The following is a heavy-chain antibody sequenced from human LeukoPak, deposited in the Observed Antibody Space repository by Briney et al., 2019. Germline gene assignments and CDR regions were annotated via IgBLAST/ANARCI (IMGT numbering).Heavy chain of an antibody. D-gene: IGHD2-2*01. CDR3: ARDLGYCSTTNCHNYFAP. Sequence: PSETLSLTCTVSGGSITSYYWSWIRQAPGKGLEWIGYIYYSGTSNYNPSLKSRVTISVDTSKNQFSLNLRSVTAADSAVYYCARDLGYCSTTNCHNYFAPWGQGTLVTVSS. CDR2: IYYSGTS. CDR1: GGSITSYY. J-gene: IGHJ5*02. V-gene: IGHV4-59*01.